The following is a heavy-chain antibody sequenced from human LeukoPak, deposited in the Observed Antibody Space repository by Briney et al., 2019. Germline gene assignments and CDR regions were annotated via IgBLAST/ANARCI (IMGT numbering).Heavy chain of an antibody. CDR2: INHSGST. D-gene: IGHD6-19*01. CDR3: ARVRAVAGTGTYFDY. Sequence: SETLSLTCAVYGGSFSGYYWSWIRQPPGKGLEWIGEINHSGSTNYNPSLKSRVTISVDKSKNQFSLKLSSVTAADTAVYYCARVRAVAGTGTYFDYWGQGTLVTVSS. CDR1: GGSFSGYY. J-gene: IGHJ4*02. V-gene: IGHV4-34*01.